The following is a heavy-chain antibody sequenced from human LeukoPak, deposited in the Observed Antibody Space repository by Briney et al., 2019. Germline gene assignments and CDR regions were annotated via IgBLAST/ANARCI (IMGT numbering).Heavy chain of an antibody. J-gene: IGHJ4*02. Sequence: SETLSLTCTVSGASISSYYWSWIRQPPGKGLEWIGYIYYSGSASYNPSLKSRVTISLDPSKNQFSLKLSSVTAADTAVYYCAREYSSSSGHFDFWGQGTLVTVSS. CDR3: AREYSSSSGHFDF. CDR2: IYYSGSA. D-gene: IGHD6-6*01. V-gene: IGHV4-59*01. CDR1: GASISSYY.